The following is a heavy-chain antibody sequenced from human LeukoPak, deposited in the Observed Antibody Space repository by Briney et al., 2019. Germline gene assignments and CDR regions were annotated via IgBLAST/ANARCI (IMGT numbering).Heavy chain of an antibody. CDR2: INWNSGST. CDR1: GFTFDDYG. V-gene: IGHV3-20*04. CDR3: AREKQDYGDPDAFDY. D-gene: IGHD4-17*01. J-gene: IGHJ4*02. Sequence: GGSLRLSCAASGFTFDDYGMSWVRHAPGKGLEWVSGINWNSGSTGYADSVKGRFTISRDNAKNSLYLQMNSLRAEDTALYYCAREKQDYGDPDAFDYWGQGTLVTVSS.